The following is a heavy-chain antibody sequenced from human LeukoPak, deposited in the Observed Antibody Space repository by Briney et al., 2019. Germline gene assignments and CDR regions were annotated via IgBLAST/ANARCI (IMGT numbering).Heavy chain of an antibody. CDR2: ISGSGGST. D-gene: IGHD6-13*01. J-gene: IGHJ4*02. CDR1: GFTFSSYA. Sequence: PGGSLRLSCVASGFTFSSYAMNWVRQAPGKGLEWVSVISGSGGSTYYADSVKGRFTISRDNSKNTVYLQMNRLRAEDTAVYYCAKRGYTSTWLSPFDYWAQGTLVTVSS. CDR3: AKRGYTSTWLSPFDY. V-gene: IGHV3-23*01.